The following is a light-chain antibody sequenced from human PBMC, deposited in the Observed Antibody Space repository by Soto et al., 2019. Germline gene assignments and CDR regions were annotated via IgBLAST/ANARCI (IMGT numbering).Light chain of an antibody. CDR1: KLGDKY. CDR2: QDT. CDR3: QSWDYNTAYYV. V-gene: IGLV3-1*01. Sequence: SYELTQPPSVSVSPGQTASISCSGDKLGDKYVCWYQQKPDQSPVLVIYQDTKRPSGIPERFSGSNSGNTATLTISGTQAMDEADYYCQSWDYNTAYYVFGTGTKLTVL. J-gene: IGLJ1*01.